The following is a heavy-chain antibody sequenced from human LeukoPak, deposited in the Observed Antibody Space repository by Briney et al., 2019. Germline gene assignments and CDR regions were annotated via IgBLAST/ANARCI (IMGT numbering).Heavy chain of an antibody. J-gene: IGHJ4*02. V-gene: IGHV3-15*01. CDR2: IKSKTDGGTT. Sequence: GGSLRLSCAVSGFTLSNAWMGCVRQAPGKGLEWVGRIKSKTDGGTTDYAAPVKGRFTISRDDSKNTLYLQMNSLKTEDTAVYYCTTDLKVDYDILSGYYLNYYWGQGTLVTVSS. CDR1: GFTLSNAW. D-gene: IGHD3-9*01. CDR3: TTDLKVDYDILSGYYLNYY.